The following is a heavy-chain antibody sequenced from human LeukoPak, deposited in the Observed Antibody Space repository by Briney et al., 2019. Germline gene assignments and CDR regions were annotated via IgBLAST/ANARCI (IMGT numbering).Heavy chain of an antibody. CDR2: VNQDGSEK. CDR1: GFSFRSYW. CDR3: AKDKLGAGGQSDY. D-gene: IGHD6-13*01. J-gene: IGHJ4*02. Sequence: GGSLRLSCAASGFSFRSYWMIWVRQAPGKGLEWVANVNQDGSEKYYVDSVKGRFTISRDNAKNSMYLQMSSLRAEDTAVYYCAKDKLGAGGQSDYWGQGTLVTVSS. V-gene: IGHV3-7*01.